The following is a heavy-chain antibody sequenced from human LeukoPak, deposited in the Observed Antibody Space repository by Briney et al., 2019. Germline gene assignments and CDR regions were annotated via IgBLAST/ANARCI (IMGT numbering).Heavy chain of an antibody. CDR3: ARGSTQPKDIVVVPAATEGERFDY. J-gene: IGHJ4*02. CDR1: GGSISSSSYY. D-gene: IGHD2-2*01. CDR2: IYYSGST. Sequence: PSETLSLTCTVSGGSISSSSYYWGWIRQPPGTGLEWIVSIYYSGSTYYNPSLKSRVTISVDTSKNQLSLKLSSVTAADTAVYYCARGSTQPKDIVVVPAATEGERFDYWGQGTLVTVSS. V-gene: IGHV4-39*01.